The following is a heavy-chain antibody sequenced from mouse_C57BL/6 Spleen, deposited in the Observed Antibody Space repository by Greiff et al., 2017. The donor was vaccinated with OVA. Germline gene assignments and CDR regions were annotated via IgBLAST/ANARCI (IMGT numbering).Heavy chain of an antibody. J-gene: IGHJ2*01. CDR1: GYSITSGYY. D-gene: IGHD1-1*01. V-gene: IGHV3-6*01. CDR3: ARKSSYFDY. Sequence: EVQVVESGPGLVKPSQSLSLTCSVTGYSITSGYYWNWIRQFPGNKLEWMGYISYDGSNNYNPSLKNRISITRDTSKNQFFLKLNSVTTEDTATYYCARKSSYFDYWGQGTTLTVSS. CDR2: ISYDGSN.